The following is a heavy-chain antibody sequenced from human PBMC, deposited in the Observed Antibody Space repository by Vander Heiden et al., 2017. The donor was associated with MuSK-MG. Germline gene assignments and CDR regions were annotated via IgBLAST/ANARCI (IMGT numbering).Heavy chain of an antibody. CDR2: IYWDDDK. V-gene: IGHV2-5*02. CDR3: AHRQEGQGDYGDYASFDP. CDR1: GFPLSTSGVG. Sequence: QITLKESGPTLVKPTQTLTLTCTFSGFPLSTSGVGVGWIRQPPGKVLEWLALIYWDDDKRYSPSLKSRLTITKDTSQNQVVLTMTNMDPVDTATYYCAHRQEGQGDYGDYASFDPWGQGTLVTVSS. J-gene: IGHJ5*02. D-gene: IGHD4-17*01.